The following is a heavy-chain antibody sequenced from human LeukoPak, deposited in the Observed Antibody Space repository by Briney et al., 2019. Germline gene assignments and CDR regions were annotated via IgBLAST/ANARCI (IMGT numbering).Heavy chain of an antibody. CDR3: ATAWGGRYYYHMDV. V-gene: IGHV1-24*01. CDR2: FDPEDGET. J-gene: IGHJ6*03. CDR1: GYTLTELS. Sequence: ASVKVSCKVSGYTLTELSMHWVRQAPGKGLEWMGGFDPEDGETIYAQKFQGRVTMTEDTSTDTAYMELSSLRSEDTAVYYCATAWGGRYYYHMDVWGKGTTVTVSS. D-gene: IGHD3-16*01.